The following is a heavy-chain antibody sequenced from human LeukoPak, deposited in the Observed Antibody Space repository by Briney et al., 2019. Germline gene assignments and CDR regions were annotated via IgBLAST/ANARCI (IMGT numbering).Heavy chain of an antibody. CDR1: GGSISSGDYS. CDR2: IYYSGST. CDR3: ARRRPGPYYFDY. Sequence: PSETLSLTCTVSGGSISSGDYSWRWIRQPPGKGLEWIGYIYYSGSTYYNPSLKSRVTISVDTSKNQFSLKLSSVTAADTAVYYCARRRPGPYYFDYWGQGTLVTVSS. V-gene: IGHV4-30-4*01. D-gene: IGHD6-6*01. J-gene: IGHJ4*02.